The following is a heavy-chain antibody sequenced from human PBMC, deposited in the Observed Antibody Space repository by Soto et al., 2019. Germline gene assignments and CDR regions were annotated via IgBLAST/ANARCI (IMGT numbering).Heavy chain of an antibody. CDR1: GFTFSSYG. D-gene: IGHD3-16*01. Sequence: GGSLRLSCAASGFTFSSYGMHWVRQAPGKGLEWVAVISYDGSNKYYADSVKGRFTISRDNSKNTLYLQMNSLRAEDTAVYYCARRLSGDDPLTAWGQGTLVTVSS. J-gene: IGHJ5*02. CDR2: ISYDGSNK. V-gene: IGHV3-30*03. CDR3: ARRLSGDDPLTA.